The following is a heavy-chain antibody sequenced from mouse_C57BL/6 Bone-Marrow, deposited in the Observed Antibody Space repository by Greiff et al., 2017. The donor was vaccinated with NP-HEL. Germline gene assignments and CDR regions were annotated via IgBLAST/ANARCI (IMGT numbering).Heavy chain of an antibody. D-gene: IGHD2-5*01. CDR1: GYSFTDYN. CDR2: LNPNYGTT. V-gene: IGHV1-39*01. J-gene: IGHJ1*03. CDR3: ARGAYYSNYGYFDV. Sequence: EVKVVESGPELVKPGASVKISCKASGYSFTDYNMNWVKQSNGKSLEWIGVLNPNYGTTSYNQKFKGKATLTVDQSSSTAYMQLNSLTSEDSAVYYCARGAYYSNYGYFDVWGTGTTVTVSS.